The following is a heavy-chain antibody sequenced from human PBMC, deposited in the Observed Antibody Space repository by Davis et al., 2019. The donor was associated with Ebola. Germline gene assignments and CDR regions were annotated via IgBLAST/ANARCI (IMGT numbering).Heavy chain of an antibody. CDR3: ARTGDYSNYVEVGGYYYYGMDV. CDR1: GFTFSDYY. Sequence: GESLKISCAASGFTFSDYYMSWIRQAPGKGLEWVSYISSSGSTIYYADSVKGRFTISRDNAKNSLYLQMNSLRAEDTAVYYCARTGDYSNYVEVGGYYYYGMDVWGQGTTVTVSS. CDR2: ISSSGSTI. J-gene: IGHJ6*02. V-gene: IGHV3-11*04. D-gene: IGHD4-11*01.